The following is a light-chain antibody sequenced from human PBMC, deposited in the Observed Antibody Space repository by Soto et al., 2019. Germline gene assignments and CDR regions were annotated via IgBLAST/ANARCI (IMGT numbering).Light chain of an antibody. CDR2: KIS. CDR3: MQATQYPPYT. Sequence: DIVLTQTPLSSPVTLGQPASISCKSSQSLLHRDGNTYLSWLQQRPGQPPRLLIYKISNRLSGXPXRXXGSGAGPDFTLKISRVEADDVGVYYCMQATQYPPYTFGQGTKLEIE. CDR1: QSLLHRDGNTY. J-gene: IGKJ2*01. V-gene: IGKV2-24*01.